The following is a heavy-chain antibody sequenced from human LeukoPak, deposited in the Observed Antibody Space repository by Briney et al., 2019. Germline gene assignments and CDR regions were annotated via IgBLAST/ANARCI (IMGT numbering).Heavy chain of an antibody. J-gene: IGHJ2*01. CDR3: ASEQWLVDWYFDL. CDR2: IYYSGST. CDR1: GGSISSSSYY. Sequence: PSETLSLTCTVSGGSISSSSYYWGWIRQPPGKGLEWIGSIYYSGSTYYNPSLKSRVTISVDTSKNQFSLKLSSVTAADTAVYYCASEQWLVDWYFDLWGRGTLVTVSS. D-gene: IGHD6-19*01. V-gene: IGHV4-39*01.